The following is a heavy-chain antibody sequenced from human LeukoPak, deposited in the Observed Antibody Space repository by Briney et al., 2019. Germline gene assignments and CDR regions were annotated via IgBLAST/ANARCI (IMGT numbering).Heavy chain of an antibody. CDR2: IYYSGST. CDR1: GGSISSYY. Sequence: SETLSLTCSVSGGSISSYYCSWIRQPPGKGLEWIGYIYYSGSTNYNPSLKSRVTISVDTSKNQFSLKLSSVTAADTAVYYCARAPRGDYPFDYWGQGTLVIVSS. J-gene: IGHJ4*02. D-gene: IGHD4-17*01. CDR3: ARAPRGDYPFDY. V-gene: IGHV4-59*01.